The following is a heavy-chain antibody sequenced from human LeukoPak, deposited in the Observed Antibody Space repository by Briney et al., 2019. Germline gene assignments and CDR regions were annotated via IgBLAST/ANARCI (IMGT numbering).Heavy chain of an antibody. Sequence: GGSLRLSCAASGFTVSSNWMHWVRQGPGKGLVWVSRINSDGSGTSYADSVKGRFTIPRDNAKNTLYLQMNSLRAEDTAVYYCARAGEGLLAYSFDIWGQGTMVTVSS. J-gene: IGHJ3*02. CDR3: ARAGEGLLAYSFDI. CDR2: INSDGSGT. D-gene: IGHD1-26*01. V-gene: IGHV3-74*01. CDR1: GFTVSSNW.